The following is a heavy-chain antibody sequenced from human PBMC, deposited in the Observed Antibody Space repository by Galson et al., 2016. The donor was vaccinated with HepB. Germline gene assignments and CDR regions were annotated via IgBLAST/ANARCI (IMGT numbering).Heavy chain of an antibody. J-gene: IGHJ4*02. D-gene: IGHD3-16*01. Sequence: SLRLSCAASGLTFTGYAIHWVRQAPGKGLEWVAVISYDGSNKYYADSVKGRFTISRDDSKNTLYLQMDSLRPEDTAVYYCARVGFGRSYGQGFDYWGQETLVTVSS. V-gene: IGHV3-30*04. CDR3: ARVGFGRSYGQGFDY. CDR2: ISYDGSNK. CDR1: GLTFTGYA.